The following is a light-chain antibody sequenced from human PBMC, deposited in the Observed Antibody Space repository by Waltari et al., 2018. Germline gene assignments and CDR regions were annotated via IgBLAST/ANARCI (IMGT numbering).Light chain of an antibody. Sequence: DIVMTQTPLSSPVTLGQPASISCRSSQSLVHRDGNTYLSWLQQRPGPPPRLLIYKFSNRFSGVPDRFSGSVAGADFTLKISRVEAEDVGIYYCMQGTQLITFGQGTRLEIK. CDR1: QSLVHRDGNTY. V-gene: IGKV2-24*01. CDR3: MQGTQLIT. CDR2: KFS. J-gene: IGKJ5*01.